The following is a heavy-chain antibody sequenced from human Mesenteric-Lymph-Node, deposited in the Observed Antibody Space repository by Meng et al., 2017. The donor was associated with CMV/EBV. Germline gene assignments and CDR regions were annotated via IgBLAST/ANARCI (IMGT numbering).Heavy chain of an antibody. J-gene: IGHJ4*02. D-gene: IGHD6-19*01. CDR1: GYTFTSFD. Sequence: QEQLVQSGAEVQKSGASVKGSCKASGYTFTSFDINWVRQATGQGPEWMGWMNPNSGNTGYAQKFQGRVTLTRDTSISTAYMELSSLRSEDTAVYYCARGPSYSSGFPDCWGQGTLVTVSS. CDR3: ARGPSYSSGFPDC. CDR2: MNPNSGNT. V-gene: IGHV1-8*02.